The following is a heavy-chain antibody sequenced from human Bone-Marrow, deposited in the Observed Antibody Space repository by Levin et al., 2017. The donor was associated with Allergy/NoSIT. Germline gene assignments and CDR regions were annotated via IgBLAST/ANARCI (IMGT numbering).Heavy chain of an antibody. CDR3: ARDGGDFSIKQKIVSGNNWFDP. CDR1: GDSISSGSYY. CDR2: MSYSGST. J-gene: IGHJ5*02. V-gene: IGHV4-30-4*01. Sequence: PSETLSLTCTVSGDSISSGSYYWSWVRQAPGKGLEWIGYMSYSGSTYYNPSLKSRVTISVATSKNEFSLRLRSVTAADTAVYYCARDGGDFSIKQKIVSGNNWFDPWGQGMSVTVSS. D-gene: IGHD2/OR15-2a*01.